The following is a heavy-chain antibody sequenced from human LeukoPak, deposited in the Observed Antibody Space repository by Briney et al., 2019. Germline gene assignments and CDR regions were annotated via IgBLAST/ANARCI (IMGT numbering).Heavy chain of an antibody. V-gene: IGHV4-4*07. J-gene: IGHJ4*02. CDR2: IYTSARS. CDR1: VGPLSVYY. CDR3: ARAYPFAY. Sequence: SETLSLTPAVSVGPLSVYYWRCIPQPAGKGLEWIVRIYTSARSNSNPSLQRRVTMSVYTSKNQFSLKRSPVTAAETAVYFCARAYPFAYSGEGTLVTASS.